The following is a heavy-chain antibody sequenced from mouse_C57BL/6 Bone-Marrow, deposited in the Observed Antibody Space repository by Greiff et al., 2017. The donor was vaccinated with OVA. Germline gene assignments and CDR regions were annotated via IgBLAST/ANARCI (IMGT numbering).Heavy chain of an antibody. CDR3: ARAGYYGSSLDY. Sequence: EVKLMESGGGLVKPGGSLKLSCAASGFTFSDYGMHWVRQAPEKGLEWVAYISGGGSTTSYQDTVKGRFTISRDNAKNTLFLQMTSLRSGDTAMYYCARAGYYGSSLDYWGQGTTLTVSS. D-gene: IGHD1-1*01. J-gene: IGHJ2*01. CDR2: ISGGGSTT. V-gene: IGHV5-17*01. CDR1: GFTFSDYG.